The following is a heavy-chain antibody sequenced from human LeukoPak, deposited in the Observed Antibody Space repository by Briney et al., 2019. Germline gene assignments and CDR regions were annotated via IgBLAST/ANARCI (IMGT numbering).Heavy chain of an antibody. J-gene: IGHJ4*02. D-gene: IGHD1-14*01. CDR3: AKDPGGYYFDN. Sequence: SGGFLRLSCAASGFTFSSFAMHWVRQAPGKGLEWVAVISFEGRNKYYADSLKGRFTISRDNSKNTLYLQMNSLRGEDTAVYYCAKDPGGYYFDNWGQGTVVTVSS. CDR2: ISFEGRNK. V-gene: IGHV3-30*18. CDR1: GFTFSSFA.